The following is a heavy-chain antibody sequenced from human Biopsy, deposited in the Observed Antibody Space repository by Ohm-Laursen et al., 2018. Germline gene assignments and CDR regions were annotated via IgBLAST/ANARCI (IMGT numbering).Heavy chain of an antibody. CDR1: GGSIRGSTYY. CDR2: VYFSGNT. V-gene: IGHV4-39*01. CDR3: AKHGSGWTGDDAFHI. D-gene: IGHD6-19*01. J-gene: IGHJ3*02. Sequence: GTLSLTCNVSGGSIRGSTYYWGWIRQTPGKGLEWIGSVYFSGNTYYNPSLGGRVTISVDTSKNQFSLKLTSVTAADTAVYYCAKHGSGWTGDDAFHIWGQGTMVTVSS.